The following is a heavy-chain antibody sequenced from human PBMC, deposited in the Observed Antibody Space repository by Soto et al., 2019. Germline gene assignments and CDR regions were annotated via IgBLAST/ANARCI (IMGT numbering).Heavy chain of an antibody. CDR3: ATSIDPAASGWLDP. J-gene: IGHJ5*02. D-gene: IGHD2-2*01. V-gene: IGHV3-33*01. CDR2: IWSDGSSE. Sequence: GGSLRLSCVASGFTFSSYRMHWVRQAPGKGLEWVAVIWSDGSSEYYADSVRGRFTISRDNSKNTLYLQMNSLGADDTAVYYCATSIDPAASGWLDPWGQGTLVTVSS. CDR1: GFTFSSYR.